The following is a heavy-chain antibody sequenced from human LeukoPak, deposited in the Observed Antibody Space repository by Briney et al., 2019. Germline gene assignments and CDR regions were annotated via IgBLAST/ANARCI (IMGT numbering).Heavy chain of an antibody. J-gene: IGHJ6*02. D-gene: IGHD3-10*01. V-gene: IGHV3-30*04. CDR2: ISYDGSNK. Sequence: GRSLRLSCAASGFTFSSYAMHWVRQAPGKGLEWVAVISYDGSNKYYADSVKGRFTISRDNSKNTLYLQMNSLRAEDTAVYYCAREELLTEAVPYYYYYYGMDVWGRGTTVTVSS. CDR3: AREELLTEAVPYYYYYYGMDV. CDR1: GFTFSSYA.